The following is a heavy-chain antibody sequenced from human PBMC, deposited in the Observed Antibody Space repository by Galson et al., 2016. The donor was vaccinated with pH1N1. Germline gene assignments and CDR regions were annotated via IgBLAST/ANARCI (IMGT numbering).Heavy chain of an antibody. Sequence: SLRLSCAASEFSISSYWMSWVRQAPGKGLEWVANINEDGSVMYYVDSVKGRFTISRDNAKNSLYLEMNSLRVEDTAVYYCVRAVGGAAARWGQGTLVTVSS. CDR3: VRAVGGAAAR. J-gene: IGHJ4*02. D-gene: IGHD1-26*01. V-gene: IGHV3-7*01. CDR2: INEDGSVM. CDR1: EFSISSYW.